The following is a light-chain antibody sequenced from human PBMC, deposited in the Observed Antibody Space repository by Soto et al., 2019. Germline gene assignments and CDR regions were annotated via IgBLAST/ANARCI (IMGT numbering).Light chain of an antibody. Sequence: QSVLTQPPSVSGAPGQRVTMSCTGSGSNIGAGYDVHWYQQLPGTAPKLLIFANINRPSGVPDRFSGSKSGTSASLAITGLRAEDEADYYCQSYDSSLSGYVFGTGTKVTVL. CDR2: ANI. J-gene: IGLJ1*01. V-gene: IGLV1-40*01. CDR1: GSNIGAGYD. CDR3: QSYDSSLSGYV.